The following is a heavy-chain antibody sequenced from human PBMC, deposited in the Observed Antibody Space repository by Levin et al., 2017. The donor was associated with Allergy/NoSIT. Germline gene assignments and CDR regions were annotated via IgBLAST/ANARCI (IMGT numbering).Heavy chain of an antibody. CDR1: GGSISSGDYY. D-gene: IGHD6-6*01. CDR3: ARDTRDTDSSSSRDGWFDP. V-gene: IGHV4-30-4*01. CDR2: IYYSGST. J-gene: IGHJ5*02. Sequence: NASETLSLTCTVSGGSISSGDYYWSWIRQPPGKGLEWIGYIYYSGSTYYNPSLKSRVTISVDTSKNQFSLKLSSVTAADTAVYYCARDTRDTDSSSSRDGWFDPWGQGTLVTVSS.